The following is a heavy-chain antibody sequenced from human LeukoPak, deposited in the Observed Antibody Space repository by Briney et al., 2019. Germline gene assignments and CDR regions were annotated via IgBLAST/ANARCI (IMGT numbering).Heavy chain of an antibody. D-gene: IGHD3-22*01. CDR1: GGSFSGYY. CDR2: INHSGST. CDR3: ARSSPEYYYDSSGQYFDY. V-gene: IGHV4-34*01. Sequence: PSETLSLTCAVYGGSFSGYYWSWIRQPPGKGLEWIGEINHSGSTNYNPSLKSRVTISVDTSKNQFSLKLSSVTAADTAVYYCARSSPEYYYDSSGQYFDYWGQGTLVTAS. J-gene: IGHJ4*02.